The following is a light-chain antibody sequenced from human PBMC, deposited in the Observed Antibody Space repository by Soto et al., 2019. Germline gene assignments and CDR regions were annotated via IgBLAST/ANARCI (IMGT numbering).Light chain of an antibody. Sequence: QTLLTQPPSVSAAPGQKFTISCSGSISNIGGNSVSLYQQLPGTAPKLLIYDDNKRPSGIPDRFSGSKYGTSATLGITGFQTGDEADYYCGSWDSSLSAYVFGTGTKVTVL. CDR3: GSWDSSLSAYV. CDR1: ISNIGGNS. V-gene: IGLV1-51*01. J-gene: IGLJ1*01. CDR2: DDN.